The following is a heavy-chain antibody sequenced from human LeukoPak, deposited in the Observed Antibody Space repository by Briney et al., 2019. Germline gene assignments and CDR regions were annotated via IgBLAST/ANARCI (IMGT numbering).Heavy chain of an antibody. D-gene: IGHD1-26*01. Sequence: SVKVSCKASGYTFSVYGISWVRQAPGQGLEWMGGIIPIFGTANYAQKFQGRVTITTDESTSTAYMELSSLRSEDTAVYYCARSFSGTYPFDYWGQGTLVTVSS. CDR2: IIPIFGTA. J-gene: IGHJ4*02. V-gene: IGHV1-69*05. CDR1: GYTFSVYG. CDR3: ARSFSGTYPFDY.